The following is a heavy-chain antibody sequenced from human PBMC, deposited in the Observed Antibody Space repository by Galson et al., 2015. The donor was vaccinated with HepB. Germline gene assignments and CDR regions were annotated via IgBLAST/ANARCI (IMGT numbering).Heavy chain of an antibody. J-gene: IGHJ3*02. CDR3: ARDLRGGGPDAFDI. CDR2: ISSSSSYI. Sequence: LRLSYAASGFTFSSYSMNWVRQAPGKGLEWVSSISSSSSYIYYADSVKGRFTISRDNAKNSLYLQMNSLRAEDTAVYYCARDLRGGGPDAFDIWGQGTMVTVSS. V-gene: IGHV3-21*01. D-gene: IGHD2-15*01. CDR1: GFTFSSYS.